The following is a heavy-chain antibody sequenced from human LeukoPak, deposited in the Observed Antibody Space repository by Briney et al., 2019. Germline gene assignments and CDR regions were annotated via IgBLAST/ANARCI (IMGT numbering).Heavy chain of an antibody. CDR2: ISVYNGNT. D-gene: IGHD6-13*01. CDR1: GYTFTSYG. Sequence: ASVKVSCKASGYTFTSYGISWVRQAPGQGLEWMGWISVYNGNTNYAKKLQGRVTITTDTSTSTDYMELRSLRSDDTAVYYCARNGSSWSGDYWGQGTLVTVSS. CDR3: ARNGSSWSGDY. V-gene: IGHV1-18*01. J-gene: IGHJ4*02.